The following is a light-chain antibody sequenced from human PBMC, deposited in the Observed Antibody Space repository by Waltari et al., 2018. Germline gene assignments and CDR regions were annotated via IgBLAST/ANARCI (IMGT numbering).Light chain of an antibody. J-gene: IGKJ2*01. CDR3: MQGTHLYT. CDR2: KVS. Sequence: DVVMTQSPLSLPVTLGQPASISCRSSQSLVHSDGNTYLNWFQQRPGQAPRRLICKVSNRDSGVPDRFSGSGSGTDFTLKISRVEAEDVGVYYCMQGTHLYTFGQGTRLEIK. V-gene: IGKV2-30*02. CDR1: QSLVHSDGNTY.